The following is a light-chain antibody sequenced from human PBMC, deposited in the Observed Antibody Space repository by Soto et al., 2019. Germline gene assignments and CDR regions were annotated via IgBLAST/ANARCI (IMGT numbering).Light chain of an antibody. V-gene: IGKV1-5*03. CDR3: QQSYDTVAIT. CDR1: QSISAW. Sequence: DIQMTQSPSTLFASVGDTVTITCRASQSISAWLAWYQQRPGKAPKLLIYKMSASERGVPSRFSGSGSGTEFTLTISSLQPEDFATYYCQQSYDTVAITFGQGTRLEIK. J-gene: IGKJ5*01. CDR2: KMS.